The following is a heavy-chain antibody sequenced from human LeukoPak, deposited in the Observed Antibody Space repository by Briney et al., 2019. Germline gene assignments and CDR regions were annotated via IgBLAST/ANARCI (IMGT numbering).Heavy chain of an antibody. CDR3: ARQDCSSTSCYMAFDY. V-gene: IGHV5-51*01. Sequence: GESLKISCRGSGYRFTSYWVGWVRQMPGKGLEWMGIIYPGDSDTRYSPSFQGQVTISADKSISTAYLQWSSLKASDTAMYYCARQDCSSTSCYMAFDYWGQGTLVTVSS. CDR2: IYPGDSDT. D-gene: IGHD2-2*02. J-gene: IGHJ4*02. CDR1: GYRFTSYW.